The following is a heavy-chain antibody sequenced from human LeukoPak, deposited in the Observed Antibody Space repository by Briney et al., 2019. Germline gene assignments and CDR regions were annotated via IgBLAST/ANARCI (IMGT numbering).Heavy chain of an antibody. Sequence: PGGSLRLSCAASGFTFSSYAMSWVRQAPGKGLEWVSAISGSGGSTYYADSVKGRFTISRDNSENTLYVQMNSLRAEDTAVYYCAKGHYYGSGSLDYWGQGTLVTVSS. CDR1: GFTFSSYA. J-gene: IGHJ4*02. V-gene: IGHV3-23*01. D-gene: IGHD3-10*01. CDR2: ISGSGGST. CDR3: AKGHYYGSGSLDY.